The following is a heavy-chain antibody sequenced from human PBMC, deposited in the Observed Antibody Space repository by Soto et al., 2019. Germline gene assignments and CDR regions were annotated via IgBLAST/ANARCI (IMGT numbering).Heavy chain of an antibody. V-gene: IGHV1-2*02. CDR2: INPNSGGT. CDR1: GYTFTGYY. Sequence: VASVKVSCKASGYTFTGYYMHWVRQAPGQGLEWMGWINPNSGGTNYAQKFQGRVTMTRDTSISTAYMELSRLRSDDTAVYYCAQDPSSSWYSYFQHWGQGTLVTVSS. D-gene: IGHD6-13*01. J-gene: IGHJ1*01. CDR3: AQDPSSSWYSYFQH.